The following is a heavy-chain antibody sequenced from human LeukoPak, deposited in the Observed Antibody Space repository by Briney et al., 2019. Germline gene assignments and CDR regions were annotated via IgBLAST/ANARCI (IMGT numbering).Heavy chain of an antibody. V-gene: IGHV4-59*01. Sequence: SETLSLTCTVSGGSISSYYWSWIRQPPGKGLEWIGYIYYSGSTNYNPSLKSRVTISVDTSKNQFSLKLSSVTAADTAVYYCARGLESEYFQHWGQGTLVTVSS. CDR1: GGSISSYY. CDR3: ARGLESEYFQH. CDR2: IYYSGST. D-gene: IGHD3-3*01. J-gene: IGHJ1*01.